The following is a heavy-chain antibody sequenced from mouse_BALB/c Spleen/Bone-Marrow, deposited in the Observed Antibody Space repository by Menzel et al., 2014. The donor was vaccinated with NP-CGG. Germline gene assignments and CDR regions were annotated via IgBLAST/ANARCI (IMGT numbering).Heavy chain of an antibody. V-gene: IGHV1S135*01. Sequence: EVQLQQSGPELVKPGASVKVSCKASGYAFXSYNMYWVKQSHGKSLEWIGHIDPYNGGTSYNQKFKGKATLTVDKSSSPDYMHLNSVTSEDSAVYYCAREDYGKGFAYWGPGTLVTVSA. D-gene: IGHD2-1*01. CDR1: GYAFXSYN. CDR3: AREDYGKGFAY. J-gene: IGHJ3*01. CDR2: IDPYNGGT.